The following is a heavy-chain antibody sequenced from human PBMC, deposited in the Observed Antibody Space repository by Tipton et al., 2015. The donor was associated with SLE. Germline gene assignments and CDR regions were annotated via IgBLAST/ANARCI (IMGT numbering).Heavy chain of an antibody. D-gene: IGHD3-22*01. CDR1: GGSISSSSYY. CDR2: IYYSGST. V-gene: IGHV4-39*07. CDR3: ARHRDYYDKSGFDY. J-gene: IGHJ4*02. Sequence: GLVKPSGTLSLTCTVSGGSISSSSYYWGWIRQPPGKGLEWIGSIYYSGSTYYNPSLKSRVTISVDTSKNQFSLKLSSVTAADTAVYYCARHRDYYDKSGFDYWGQGTLVTVSS.